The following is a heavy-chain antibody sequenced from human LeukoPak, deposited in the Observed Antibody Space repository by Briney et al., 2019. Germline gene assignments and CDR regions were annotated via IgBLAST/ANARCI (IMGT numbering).Heavy chain of an antibody. CDR2: IYYSGST. V-gene: IGHV4-59*01. CDR1: GGSISSYY. Sequence: PSETLSLTCTVSGGSISSYYWSWIRQPPGKGLESIGYIYYSGSTNYNPSLKSRVTISVDTSKNQFSLKLNSVTAADTAVYYSARENNYFDYWGQGTLVTVSS. CDR3: ARENNYFDY. J-gene: IGHJ4*02.